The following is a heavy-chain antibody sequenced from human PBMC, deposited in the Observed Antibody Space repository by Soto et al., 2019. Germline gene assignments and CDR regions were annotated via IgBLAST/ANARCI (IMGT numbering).Heavy chain of an antibody. Sequence: QVQLVESWGGVVQPGRSLRLSCAASGFTFSSYAMHWVRQAPGKGLEWVAVISYDGSNKYYADSVKGRFTISRDNSKNTLYLQMNSLRAEDTAVYYCARDPRIRYGYNYWYVDLWGRGNLVTVSS. J-gene: IGHJ2*01. CDR2: ISYDGSNK. CDR3: ARDPRIRYGYNYWYVDL. CDR1: GFTFSSYA. D-gene: IGHD5-12*01. V-gene: IGHV3-30-3*01.